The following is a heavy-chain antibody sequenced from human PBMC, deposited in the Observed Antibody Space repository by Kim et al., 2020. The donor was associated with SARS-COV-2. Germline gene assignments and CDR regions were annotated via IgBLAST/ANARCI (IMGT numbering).Heavy chain of an antibody. CDR1: GFTFSIYS. D-gene: IGHD1-26*01. J-gene: IGHJ3*02. Sequence: GGSLRLSCAASGFTFSIYSMNWVRQARGKGLEWVSYISSSSTTIYYADSVKGRFTISRDNAKNSLYLQMNSLRDEDTAVYYCARGGVGPMGPEDIWGQGTMVTVSS. V-gene: IGHV3-48*02. CDR2: ISSSSTTI. CDR3: ARGGVGPMGPEDI.